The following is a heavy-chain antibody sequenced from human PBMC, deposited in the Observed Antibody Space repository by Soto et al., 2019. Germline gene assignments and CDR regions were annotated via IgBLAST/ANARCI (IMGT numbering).Heavy chain of an antibody. CDR3: AKDLRSGWSLDS. CDR1: GFTFSNYG. Sequence: PGGSLRLSCADSGFTFSNYGMHWVRQAPGKGLEWVAAISYDGSNKYYADSVKGRFTISRDNSKNTVHLQMNSLRAEDTAVYYCAKDLRSGWSLDSWGQGTLVTVSS. CDR2: ISYDGSNK. V-gene: IGHV3-30*18. J-gene: IGHJ4*02. D-gene: IGHD6-19*01.